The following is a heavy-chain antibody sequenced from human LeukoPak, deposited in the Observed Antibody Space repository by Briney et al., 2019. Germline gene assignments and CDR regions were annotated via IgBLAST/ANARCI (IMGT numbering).Heavy chain of an antibody. CDR2: ISRSSQAI. J-gene: IGHJ6*03. CDR3: AGDPSVGSTWYYYVDV. CDR1: GVSLASYA. V-gene: IGHV3-48*04. Sequence: GGSLRLSCEASGVSLASYAMSWIRQAPGRGLEYIAYISRSSQAINYAESVRGRFTVSRDNARNSLYLDMNGLRAEDTAVYYCAGDPSVGSTWYYYVDVWGEGTTVTVSS. D-gene: IGHD6-13*01.